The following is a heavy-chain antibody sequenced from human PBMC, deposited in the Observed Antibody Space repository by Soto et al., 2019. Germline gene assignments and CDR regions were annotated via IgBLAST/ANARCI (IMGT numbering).Heavy chain of an antibody. CDR2: ISSSSSYI. V-gene: IGHV3-21*01. CDR3: ARDQRILTGYYKGAFDY. J-gene: IGHJ4*02. Sequence: GGSLRLSCAASGLTFSSYSMNWVRQAPGKGLEWVSSISSSSSYIYYADSVKGRFTISRDNAKNSLYLQMNSLRAEDTAVYYCARDQRILTGYYKGAFDYWGQGT. D-gene: IGHD3-9*01. CDR1: GLTFSSYS.